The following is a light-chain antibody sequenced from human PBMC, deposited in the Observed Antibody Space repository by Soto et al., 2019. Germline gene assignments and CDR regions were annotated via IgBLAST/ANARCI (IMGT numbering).Light chain of an antibody. Sequence: QSVLTQPPSASGTPGQRVTISCSGSGSNIGTNYVFWYQQFPGTAPKLLIYRDNQRSSGVPDRFSGSKSGTSASLTISGPRSDVEADYSCAAWDDSLSGVVFGGGTKLTVL. V-gene: IGLV1-47*01. CDR3: AAWDDSLSGVV. CDR2: RDN. CDR1: GSNIGTNY. J-gene: IGLJ3*02.